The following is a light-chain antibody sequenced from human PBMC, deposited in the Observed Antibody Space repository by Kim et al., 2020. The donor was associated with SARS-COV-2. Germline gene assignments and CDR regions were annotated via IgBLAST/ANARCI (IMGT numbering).Light chain of an antibody. CDR3: QAWDSSTRV. V-gene: IGLV3-1*01. Sequence: SYELTQPPSVSVSPGQTASITCSGDKLGDKYACWYQQKPGQSPVLVIYQDSKRPSGIPERFSGSNSGNTATLTISGTQAMDEADYYCQAWDSSTRV. J-gene: IGLJ3*02. CDR1: KLGDKY. CDR2: QDS.